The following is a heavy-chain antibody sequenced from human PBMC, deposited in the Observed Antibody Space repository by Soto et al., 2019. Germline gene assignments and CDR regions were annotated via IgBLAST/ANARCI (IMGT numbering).Heavy chain of an antibody. V-gene: IGHV1-3*01. CDR1: GYTFTSYA. CDR3: ARDYYDSSGTVYNWFDP. J-gene: IGHJ5*02. D-gene: IGHD3-22*01. CDR2: INAGNGNT. Sequence: WASVKVSCKASGYTFTSYAMHWVRQAPGQRLEWMGWINAGNGNTKYSQKFQGRVTITRDTSASTAYMELSSLRSEDTAVYYCARDYYDSSGTVYNWFDPWGQGTLVTVSS.